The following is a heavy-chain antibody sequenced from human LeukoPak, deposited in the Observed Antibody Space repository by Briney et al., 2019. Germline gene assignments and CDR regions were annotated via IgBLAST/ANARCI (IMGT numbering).Heavy chain of an antibody. V-gene: IGHV4-59*01. J-gene: IGHJ4*02. CDR2: IYYSGST. D-gene: IGHD4-17*01. Sequence: SETLSLTCTVSGGSISSYYWSWIRQPPGKGLEWIGYIYYSGSTNYNPSLKSRVTISVDTSKNQFSLKLSSVTAAGTAVYYCARDGDYGDFDYWSQGTLVTVSS. CDR1: GGSISSYY. CDR3: ARDGDYGDFDY.